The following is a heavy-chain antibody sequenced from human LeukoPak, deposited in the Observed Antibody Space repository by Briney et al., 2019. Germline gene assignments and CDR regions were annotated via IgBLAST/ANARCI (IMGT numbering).Heavy chain of an antibody. V-gene: IGHV1-69*13. D-gene: IGHD2-15*01. CDR3: ASYCSGGSCYSWGLDYFDY. J-gene: IGHJ4*02. Sequence: ASVKVSCKASGGTFSSYAISWVRQAPGQGLEWMGGIIPIFGTANYAQKFQGRVTTTADESTGTAYMELSSLRSEDTAVYYCASYCSGGSCYSWGLDYFDYWGQGTLVTVSS. CDR1: GGTFSSYA. CDR2: IIPIFGTA.